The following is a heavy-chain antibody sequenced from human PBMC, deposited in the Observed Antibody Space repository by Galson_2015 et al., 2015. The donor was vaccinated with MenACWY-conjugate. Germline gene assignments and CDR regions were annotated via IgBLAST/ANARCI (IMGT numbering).Heavy chain of an antibody. Sequence: SLRLSCAASGFTFSSYWLHWVRHAPGKGLVWVSRINTDGSTTNYADSVEGRFTISRDNARNTAFLQMDSLRAEDTAVYYCARAGSYRFEIWGQGTMVTVSS. CDR2: INTDGSTT. D-gene: IGHD3-10*01. J-gene: IGHJ3*02. V-gene: IGHV3-74*01. CDR1: GFTFSSYW. CDR3: ARAGSYRFEI.